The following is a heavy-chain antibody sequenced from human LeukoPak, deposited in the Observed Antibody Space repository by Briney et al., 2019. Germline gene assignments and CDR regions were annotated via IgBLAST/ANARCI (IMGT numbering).Heavy chain of an antibody. J-gene: IGHJ4*02. CDR2: IYYSGST. V-gene: IGHV4-39*01. D-gene: IGHD3-10*01. CDR3: ANGGGEWYYYGSGTPEWVY. Sequence: SETLSLTCTVSGGSISSSSYYWGWIRQPPGKGLEWIGSIYYSGSTYYNPSLKSRVTISVDTSKNQFSLKLSSVTAADTAVYYCANGGGEWYYYGSGTPEWVYWGQGTLVTVSS. CDR1: GGSISSSSYY.